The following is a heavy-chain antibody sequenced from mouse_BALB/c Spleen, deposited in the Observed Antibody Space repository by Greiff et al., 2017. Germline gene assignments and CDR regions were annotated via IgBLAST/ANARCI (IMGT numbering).Heavy chain of an antibody. V-gene: IGHV5-12-2*01. CDR1: GFTFSSYT. J-gene: IGHJ4*01. CDR2: ISNGGGST. Sequence: DVMLVESGGGLVQPGGSLKLSCAASGFTFSSYTMSWVRQTPEKRLEWVAYISNGGGSTYYPDTVKGRFTISRDNAKNTLYLQMSSLKSEDTAMYYCARHGGYYAMDYWGQGTSVTVSS. CDR3: ARHGGYYAMDY.